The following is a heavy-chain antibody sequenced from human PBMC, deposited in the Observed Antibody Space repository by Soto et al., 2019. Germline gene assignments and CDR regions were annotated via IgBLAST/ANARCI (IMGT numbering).Heavy chain of an antibody. D-gene: IGHD6-6*01. CDR1: GFTFSDSA. J-gene: IGHJ4*02. V-gene: IGHV3-73*01. CDR2: IKNRASGYAT. Sequence: PGGSLRLSCAASGFTFSDSAVYWVRQASGKGLEWVGRIKNRASGYATSYGASLEGRCTISRDDSQNTAYLRMNSLKTEDTAVYYCISRSTYTSSFYWGQGTLVTVSS. CDR3: ISRSTYTSSFY.